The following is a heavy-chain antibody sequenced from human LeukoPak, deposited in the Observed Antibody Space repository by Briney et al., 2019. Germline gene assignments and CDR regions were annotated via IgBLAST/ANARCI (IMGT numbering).Heavy chain of an antibody. CDR3: AREGGTYSSGPGTFDY. CDR1: GYTFTGYY. CDR2: INPNSGGT. J-gene: IGHJ4*02. Sequence: ASVKVSCKASGYTFTGYYMHWVRQAPGQGLEWMGRINPNSGGTNYAQKFQGRVTITVDESTSTAYMELSSLRSEDTAVYYCAREGGTYSSGPGTFDYWGQGTLVTVSS. V-gene: IGHV1-2*06. D-gene: IGHD6-19*01.